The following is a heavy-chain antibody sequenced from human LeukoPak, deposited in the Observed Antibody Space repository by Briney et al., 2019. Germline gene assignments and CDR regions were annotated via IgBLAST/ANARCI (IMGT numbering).Heavy chain of an antibody. Sequence: GGSLRLSCAVSGFTFSSYGMHWVRQAPGKGLEWVALMWYDGSDKYYADSVKGRFTISRDNSKNTLYLQMNSLRVEDTAVYYCAKGTEYDYWGQGTLVTVSS. V-gene: IGHV3-33*03. CDR3: AKGTEYDY. CDR2: MWYDGSDK. J-gene: IGHJ4*02. D-gene: IGHD1-14*01. CDR1: GFTFSSYG.